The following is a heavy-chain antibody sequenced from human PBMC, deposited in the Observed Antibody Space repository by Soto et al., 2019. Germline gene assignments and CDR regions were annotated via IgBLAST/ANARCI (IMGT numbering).Heavy chain of an antibody. CDR3: ARASEVAAAGTYYYGMDV. J-gene: IGHJ6*02. V-gene: IGHV6-1*01. D-gene: IGHD6-13*01. Sequence: SQTLSLTCAISGDSVSSNRAAWNWIRQSPSRGLEWLGRTYYRSKWYNDYAVSVKSRITINPDTSKNQFSLQLNSVTPEDTAVYYCARASEVAAAGTYYYGMDVWGQGTTVTVSS. CDR1: GDSVSSNRAA. CDR2: TYYRSKWYN.